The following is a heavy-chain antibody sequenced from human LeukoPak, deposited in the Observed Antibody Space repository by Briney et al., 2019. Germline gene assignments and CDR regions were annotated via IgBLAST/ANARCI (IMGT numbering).Heavy chain of an antibody. V-gene: IGHV5-51*01. CDR1: GYSFTSYW. CDR3: ATSESQTKFDY. D-gene: IGHD1/OR15-1a*01. Sequence: GESLKISCKGSGYSFTSYWIGWVRPMPGKGLEWMGIIYPGDSDTRYSPSFQGQVTISADKSINTAYLQWSSLKASDTAMYYCATSESQTKFDYWGQGTLVTASS. J-gene: IGHJ4*02. CDR2: IYPGDSDT.